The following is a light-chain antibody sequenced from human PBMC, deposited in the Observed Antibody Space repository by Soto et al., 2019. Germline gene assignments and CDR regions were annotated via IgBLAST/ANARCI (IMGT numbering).Light chain of an antibody. Sequence: EIVMTQSPATLSVSPGERATLSCRASQSVNSNLAWYQQKPGQAPRLLIYGASTRATGIPARFSGSGSGTEFTLTFSSLQSEDFAVYYCQQYTNWPYTFGQGTKLDIK. CDR3: QQYTNWPYT. V-gene: IGKV3-15*01. J-gene: IGKJ2*01. CDR2: GAS. CDR1: QSVNSN.